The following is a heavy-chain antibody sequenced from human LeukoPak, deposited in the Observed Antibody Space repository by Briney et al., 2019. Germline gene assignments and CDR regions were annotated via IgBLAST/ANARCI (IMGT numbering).Heavy chain of an antibody. Sequence: GGSLRLSCAASGFTFRRFGMHWVRQAPGKGLEWVAVLSDDGSDKYYGGSVKGRFIISRDNSQNTLYLQMNSLRAEDTAIYFCAKSADEFGDYEEVGSLDYWGQGTLVTVSS. V-gene: IGHV3-30*18. CDR1: GFTFRRFG. CDR2: LSDDGSDK. J-gene: IGHJ4*02. CDR3: AKSADEFGDYEEVGSLDY. D-gene: IGHD4-17*01.